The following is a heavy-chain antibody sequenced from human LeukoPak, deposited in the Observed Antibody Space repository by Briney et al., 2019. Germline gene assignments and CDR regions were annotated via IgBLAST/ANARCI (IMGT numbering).Heavy chain of an antibody. CDR3: ARAKGRIVGAPARPEIDY. CDR2: INPNSGGT. Sequence: ASVKVSCKASGYTFTGYYMHWVRQAPGQGLEWMGRINPNSGGTNYARKFQGRVTMTRDTSISTAYMELSRLRSDDTAVYYCARAKGRIVGAPARPEIDYWGQGTLVTVSS. CDR1: GYTFTGYY. J-gene: IGHJ4*02. D-gene: IGHD1-26*01. V-gene: IGHV1-2*06.